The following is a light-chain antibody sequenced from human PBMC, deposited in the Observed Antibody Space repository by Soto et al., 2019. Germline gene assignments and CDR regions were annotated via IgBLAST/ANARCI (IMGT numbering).Light chain of an antibody. CDR2: DAS. Sequence: IQMTQSPSTLSASVGDRVTITCRASQSISSWLAWYQPKPGKAPKLLIYDASSLESGVPSRFRGSGCGTEFTLPISSLQPDDLSTYDGQQYKSYSTRTFGQGTKVDIK. J-gene: IGKJ1*01. CDR3: QQYKSYSTRT. V-gene: IGKV1-5*01. CDR1: QSISSW.